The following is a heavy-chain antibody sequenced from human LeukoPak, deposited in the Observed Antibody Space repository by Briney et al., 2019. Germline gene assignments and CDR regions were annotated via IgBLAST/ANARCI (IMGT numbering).Heavy chain of an antibody. D-gene: IGHD3-16*01. CDR3: ESSRFGYYYMDV. J-gene: IGHJ6*03. V-gene: IGHV4-59*12. Sequence: SETLSLTCTVSGGSISSYYWSWLRQPPGKGLEWIGFSSYNGNTNYNPSLKSRVTISVDMSKNQFSLRLKSVTAADTAVYYCESSRFGYYYMDVWGRGTTVTVSS. CDR1: GGSISSYY. CDR2: SSYNGNT.